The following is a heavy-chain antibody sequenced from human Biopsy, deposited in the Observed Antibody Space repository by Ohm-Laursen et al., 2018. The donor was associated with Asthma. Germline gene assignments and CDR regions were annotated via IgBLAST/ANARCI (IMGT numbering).Heavy chain of an antibody. Sequence: TQTLTLTCSFSGFSLRTPGVGVGWIRQSPGTALEWLALIFWDDYNLFRPSLKRRLTITKDPSKNQVVLTMTKMDPVDSGTYYCALSQDSGFDDHSPSWFDPWGQGTLVTVSS. CDR3: ALSQDSGFDDHSPSWFDP. J-gene: IGHJ5*02. V-gene: IGHV2-5*02. CDR2: IFWDDYN. D-gene: IGHD3-9*01. CDR1: GFSLRTPGVG.